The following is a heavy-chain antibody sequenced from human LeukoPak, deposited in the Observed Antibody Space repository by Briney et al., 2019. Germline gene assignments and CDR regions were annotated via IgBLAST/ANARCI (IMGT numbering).Heavy chain of an antibody. Sequence: GGSLRLSCAASGFTFSSYSMNWVRQAPGKGLEWVSSISSSSSYIYYADSVKGRFTISRDNSKNTLYLQMNSLRAEDTAVYYCARSGVLNGAPIQNDYWGQGTLVTVSS. CDR1: GFTFSSYS. CDR2: ISSSSSYI. V-gene: IGHV3-21*01. J-gene: IGHJ4*02. D-gene: IGHD1-1*01. CDR3: ARSGVLNGAPIQNDY.